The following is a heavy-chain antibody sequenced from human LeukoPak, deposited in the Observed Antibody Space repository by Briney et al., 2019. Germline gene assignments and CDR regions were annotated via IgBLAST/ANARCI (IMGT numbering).Heavy chain of an antibody. CDR3: AKGLMTTVTWDY. D-gene: IGHD4-17*01. V-gene: IGHV3-7*03. Sequence: GGSLRLSCAASGFTFSSSWMTWVRQAPGKGLECVASINQDGGEIHYVDSVKGRFTISRDNAKNSLYLQMNSLRAEDTAVYYCAKGLMTTVTWDYWGQGTLVIVSS. CDR2: INQDGGEI. CDR1: GFTFSSSW. J-gene: IGHJ4*02.